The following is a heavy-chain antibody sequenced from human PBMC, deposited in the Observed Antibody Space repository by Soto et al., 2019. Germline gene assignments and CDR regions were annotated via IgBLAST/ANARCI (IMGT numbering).Heavy chain of an antibody. CDR2: MNPYIGNT. D-gene: IGHD6-25*01. Sequence: VASVKVSCKASGYTFTTYDISWVRQATGQGLEWMGWMNPYIGNTGYAQKFQGRVTVTRNTSISTVYMELSGLRPDDTAVYYCARRKERSGPHYFDYWGQGSQVTVSS. CDR3: ARRKERSGPHYFDY. J-gene: IGHJ4*02. V-gene: IGHV1-8*01. CDR1: GYTFTTYD.